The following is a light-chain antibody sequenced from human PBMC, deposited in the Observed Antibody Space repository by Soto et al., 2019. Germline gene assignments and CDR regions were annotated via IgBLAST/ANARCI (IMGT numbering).Light chain of an antibody. J-gene: IGKJ3*01. V-gene: IGKV3-20*01. CDR3: QQYGRSPET. CDR2: GAS. Sequence: EIVMTQSPATLSVSAGERATLSCRASQSVGSNLAWYQQKPGQAPRLLIYGASSRATGIPDRFSGSGSGTDFTLTITRLEPEDFAVYICQQYGRSPETFGPGTKVDIK. CDR1: QSVGSN.